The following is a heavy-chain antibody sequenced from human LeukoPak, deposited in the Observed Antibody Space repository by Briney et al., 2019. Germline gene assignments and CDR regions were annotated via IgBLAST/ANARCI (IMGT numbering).Heavy chain of an antibody. CDR1: GGSFSGYY. Sequence: SETLSLTCAVYGGSFSGYYWSWIRQPPGKGLEWIGEINHSGSTNYNPSLKSRVTISVDTSKNQFSLKVTSVTAADTAVYFCARERPLTTGSYLDLWGQGILVTVSS. CDR3: ARERPLTTGSYLDL. D-gene: IGHD4/OR15-4a*01. J-gene: IGHJ4*02. V-gene: IGHV4-34*01. CDR2: INHSGST.